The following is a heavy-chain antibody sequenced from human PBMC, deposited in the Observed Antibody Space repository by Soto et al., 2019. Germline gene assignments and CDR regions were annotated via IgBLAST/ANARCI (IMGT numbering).Heavy chain of an antibody. CDR3: ARGVIVVVPAAMRGYSYGHNWFDP. Sequence: PSETLSLTCAVYGGSFSGYYWSWIRQPPGRGLEWIGEINHSGSTNYNPSLKSRVTISVDTSKNQFSLKLSSVTAADTAVYYCARGVIVVVPAAMRGYSYGHNWFDPWGQGTLVTVSS. CDR2: INHSGST. J-gene: IGHJ5*02. V-gene: IGHV4-34*01. D-gene: IGHD2-2*01. CDR1: GGSFSGYY.